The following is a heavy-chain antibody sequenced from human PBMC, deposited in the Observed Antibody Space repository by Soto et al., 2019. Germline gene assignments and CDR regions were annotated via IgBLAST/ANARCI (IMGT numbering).Heavy chain of an antibody. CDR1: GFTFGNYD. D-gene: IGHD2-21*01. Sequence: EVQLLESGGGLVQPGGSLRLSCAASGFTFGNYDMSWVRQAPGKGLEGGSGVSSSGRSKNYADSVKGRCTISRDNPKNTLYLQMSSLSAADTAVYYCARRDCGSGTNCEFGAPAFAYWGQGNLVTVTS. CDR3: ARRDCGSGTNCEFGAPAFAY. J-gene: IGHJ4*02. CDR2: VSSSGRSK. V-gene: IGHV3-23*01.